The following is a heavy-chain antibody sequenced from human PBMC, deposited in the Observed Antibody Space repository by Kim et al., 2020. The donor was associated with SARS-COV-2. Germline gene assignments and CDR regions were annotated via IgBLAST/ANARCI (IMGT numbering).Heavy chain of an antibody. D-gene: IGHD2-15*01. CDR3: ARVGSGLPDAFDI. Sequence: GGSLRLSCAASGFTFSSYWMHWVRQAPGKGLVWVSRINSDGSSTSYADSVKGRFTISRDNAKNTLYLQMNSLRAEDTAVYYCARVGSGLPDAFDIWGQGTMVTVSS. CDR1: GFTFSSYW. V-gene: IGHV3-74*01. J-gene: IGHJ3*02. CDR2: INSDGSST.